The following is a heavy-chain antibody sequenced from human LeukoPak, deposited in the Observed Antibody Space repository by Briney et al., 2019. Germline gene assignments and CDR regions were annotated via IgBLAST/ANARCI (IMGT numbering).Heavy chain of an antibody. V-gene: IGHV3-23*01. D-gene: IGHD2-2*01. CDR1: GFTFSNYA. CDR2: ISGSGGST. J-gene: IGHJ1*01. CDR3: AKDSQYQLRPKVTVSGREYFQH. Sequence: GGSLRLSCAAYGFTFSNYAMSWVRQAPGKGLEWVSAISGSGGSTYYADSVKGRFTISRDNSKNTLYLQMNSLRAEDTAVYYCAKDSQYQLRPKVTVSGREYFQHWGQGTLVTISS.